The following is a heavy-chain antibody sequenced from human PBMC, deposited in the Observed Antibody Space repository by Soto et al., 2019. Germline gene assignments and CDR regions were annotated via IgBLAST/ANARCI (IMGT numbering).Heavy chain of an antibody. D-gene: IGHD2-2*01. CDR2: TYYSGST. Sequence: SETLSLTCTVSGGSISSYYWSWIRQPPGKGLEWIGYTYYSGSTNYNPSLKSRVTISVDTSKNQFSLKLSSVTAADTAVYYCAREIPAAMGGFDYWGQGTLVTVSS. V-gene: IGHV4-59*01. CDR3: AREIPAAMGGFDY. J-gene: IGHJ4*02. CDR1: GGSISSYY.